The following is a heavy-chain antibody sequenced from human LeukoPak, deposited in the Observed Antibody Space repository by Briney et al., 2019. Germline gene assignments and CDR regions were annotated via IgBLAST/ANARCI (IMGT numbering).Heavy chain of an antibody. J-gene: IGHJ4*02. CDR1: GLTLSNYW. CDR3: ATFNGAHDKTFDS. CDR2: INQDGSDK. V-gene: IGHV3-7*01. D-gene: IGHD1-1*01. Sequence: GGSLRPSWAAPGLTLSNYWMSWVRQAPGKGLEWGANINQDGSDKFYVHSVNGRFTIYRDNSKNSLYLQMNTLRTEDTAIYYCATFNGAHDKTFDSWGQGTLVTVSS.